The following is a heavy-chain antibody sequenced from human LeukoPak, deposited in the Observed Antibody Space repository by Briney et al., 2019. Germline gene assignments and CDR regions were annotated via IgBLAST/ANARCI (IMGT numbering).Heavy chain of an antibody. CDR2: IYYSGST. CDR3: ARGGFFDWLPDAFDI. D-gene: IGHD3-9*01. J-gene: IGHJ3*02. CDR1: GGSTSSYY. Sequence: SETLSLTCTVSGGSTSSYYWSWLRQPPGKGLEWIGYIYYSGSTNHNPSLKSRVTISVDTSKNQFSLKLSSVTAADTAVYYCARGGFFDWLPDAFDIWGQGTMVTVSS. V-gene: IGHV4-59*01.